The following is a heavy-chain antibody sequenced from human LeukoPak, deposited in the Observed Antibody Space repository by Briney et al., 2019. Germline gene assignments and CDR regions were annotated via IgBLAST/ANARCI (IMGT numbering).Heavy chain of an antibody. CDR1: GFTFSSYE. V-gene: IGHV3-48*03. D-gene: IGHD6-13*01. J-gene: IGHJ4*02. CDR3: AKEAAAPKTTIDY. Sequence: QAGGSLRLSCAASGFTFSSYEMNWVRQAPGKGLEWVSYISFTGNSIYYADSLKGRFTISRDNSKNTLYLQMNSLRAEDTAVYYCAKEAAAPKTTIDYWGQGTLVTVSS. CDR2: ISFTGNSI.